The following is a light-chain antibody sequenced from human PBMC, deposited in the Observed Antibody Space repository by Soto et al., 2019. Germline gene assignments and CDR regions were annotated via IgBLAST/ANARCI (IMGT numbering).Light chain of an antibody. Sequence: EIVVTQSPGTLSLSPGERATLSCRASQSVSNNYLAWYQQKAGQAPRLLIYGASNRATGIPDRFSGSGSGTDFTLTISRLEPEDVAVYYCQQYGSSGTFGQGTKVEIK. J-gene: IGKJ1*01. CDR2: GAS. CDR1: QSVSNNY. V-gene: IGKV3-20*01. CDR3: QQYGSSGT.